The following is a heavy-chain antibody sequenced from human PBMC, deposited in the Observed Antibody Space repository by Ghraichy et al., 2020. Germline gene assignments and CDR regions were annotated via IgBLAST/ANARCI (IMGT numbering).Heavy chain of an antibody. Sequence: GGSLRLSCAASGFTFSNAWMSWVRQAPGKGLEWVGRIKSKTDGGTTDYAAPVKGRFTISRDDSKNTLYLQMNSLKTEDTAVYYCTTEARITIFGVVIMYFDYWGQGTLVTVSS. J-gene: IGHJ4*02. CDR2: IKSKTDGGTT. V-gene: IGHV3-15*01. CDR1: GFTFSNAW. CDR3: TTEARITIFGVVIMYFDY. D-gene: IGHD3-3*01.